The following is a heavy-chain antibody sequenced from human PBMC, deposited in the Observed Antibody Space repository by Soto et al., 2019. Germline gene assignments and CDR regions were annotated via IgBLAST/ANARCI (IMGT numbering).Heavy chain of an antibody. D-gene: IGHD4-17*01. J-gene: IGHJ4*02. V-gene: IGHV4-30-4*01. CDR2: IYYSGST. CDR1: GGSISSFY. Sequence: SETLSLTCTVSGGSISSFYWSWIRQPPGKGLEWIGYIYYSGSTYYNPSLKSRVTISVDTSKNQFSLKLSSVTAADTAVYYCARFVTTLDYFDYWGQGTLVTVSS. CDR3: ARFVTTLDYFDY.